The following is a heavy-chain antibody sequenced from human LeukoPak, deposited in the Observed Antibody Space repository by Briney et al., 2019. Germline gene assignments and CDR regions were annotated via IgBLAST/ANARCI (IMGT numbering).Heavy chain of an antibody. D-gene: IGHD3-3*01. J-gene: IGHJ4*02. V-gene: IGHV3-74*01. CDR3: ARGGVSRTHDY. CDR1: GFTFSGFW. Sequence: GGSLRLSCAASGFTFSGFWMHWVRQAPGKGLVWVSHINGDGSETSYADSVKGRFTISRDNAKNTLYLQMNSLRAEDTAVYCCARGGVSRTHDYWGQGTLVTVSS. CDR2: INGDGSET.